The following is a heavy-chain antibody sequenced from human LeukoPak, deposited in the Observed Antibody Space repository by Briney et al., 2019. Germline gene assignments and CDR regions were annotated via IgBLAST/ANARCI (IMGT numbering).Heavy chain of an antibody. CDR1: GHTFTGYY. CDR2: INPNSGGT. J-gene: IGHJ4*02. CDR3: ARPYSSSDPFDY. V-gene: IGHV1-2*06. Sequence: ASVKVSCKASGHTFTGYYMHWVQQAPGQGLEWMGRINPNSGGTNYAQKFQGRVTMTRDTSISTAYMELSRLRSDDTAVYYCARPYSSSDPFDYWGQGTLVTVSS. D-gene: IGHD6-6*01.